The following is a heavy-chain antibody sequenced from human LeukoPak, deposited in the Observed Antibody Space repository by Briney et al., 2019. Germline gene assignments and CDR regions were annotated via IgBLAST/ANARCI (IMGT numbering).Heavy chain of an antibody. J-gene: IGHJ3*01. D-gene: IGHD3-16*01. Sequence: GSLRLSCEASEFTFSTYEMNWVRQAPGKGLEWIAYIMGGGRVIYYKDSVKGRFIISRDNAKKSLFLQMNSLRVEDTAVYYCWGTDKTGPETFDVWGLGTMVIVSS. V-gene: IGHV3-48*03. CDR2: IMGGGRVI. CDR3: WGTDKTGPETFDV. CDR1: EFTFSTYE.